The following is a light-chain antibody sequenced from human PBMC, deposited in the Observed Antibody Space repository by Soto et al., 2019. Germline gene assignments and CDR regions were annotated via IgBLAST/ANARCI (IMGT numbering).Light chain of an antibody. CDR3: QQYNSYSVT. J-gene: IGKJ1*01. CDR2: KAS. V-gene: IGKV1-5*03. Sequence: DIQMTQSPSTLSASVGDRVTITCRASQSISSWLAWYQQKPGKAPKLLIYKASSLESGVPSRFSGSGSETEFTLTISSLQPDDLPTHYRQQYNSYSVTFGHGTKVETK. CDR1: QSISSW.